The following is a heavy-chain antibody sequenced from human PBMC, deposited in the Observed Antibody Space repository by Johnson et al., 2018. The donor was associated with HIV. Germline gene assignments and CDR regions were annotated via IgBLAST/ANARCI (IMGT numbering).Heavy chain of an antibody. Sequence: QVQLVESGGGVVQPGRSLRLSCAASGFTFSSYGMHWVRQAPGKGLEWVAVISYDGSNKYYADSVKGRFTISRDNSKNTLYLQMNSLRAEDTAVYYCAKDGDFWILASSAFDIWGQGTMVTVSS. J-gene: IGHJ3*02. CDR1: GFTFSSYG. CDR3: AKDGDFWILASSAFDI. CDR2: ISYDGSNK. V-gene: IGHV3-30*18. D-gene: IGHD3-3*01.